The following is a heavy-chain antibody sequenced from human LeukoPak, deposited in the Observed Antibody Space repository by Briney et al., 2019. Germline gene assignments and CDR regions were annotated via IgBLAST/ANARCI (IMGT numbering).Heavy chain of an antibody. CDR1: GFTFSDYA. D-gene: IGHD3-22*01. V-gene: IGHV3-30-3*02. CDR3: AKTQASGWGAFDI. J-gene: IGHJ3*02. CDR2: LSYGGTNK. Sequence: GGSLRLSCAASGFTFSDYAMHWVRQAPGKGLEWVAVLSYGGTNKYYADSVKGRFTISRDNSKNTLYLQMNSLRAEDTAVYYCAKTQASGWGAFDIWGQGTMVTVSS.